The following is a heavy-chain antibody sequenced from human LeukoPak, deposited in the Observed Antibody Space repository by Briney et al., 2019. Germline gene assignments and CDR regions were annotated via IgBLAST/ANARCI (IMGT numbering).Heavy chain of an antibody. Sequence: PGGSLRLSCAASGFTFSSYAMHWVRQAPGKGLEWVAVISYDGSNKYYADSVKGRFTISRDNSKNTLYLQMNSLRAEDTAVYYCAKDIAYGSADYYFDSWGQGTLVTVSS. V-gene: IGHV3-30*04. CDR3: AKDIAYGSADYYFDS. CDR2: ISYDGSNK. D-gene: IGHD3-10*01. CDR1: GFTFSSYA. J-gene: IGHJ4*02.